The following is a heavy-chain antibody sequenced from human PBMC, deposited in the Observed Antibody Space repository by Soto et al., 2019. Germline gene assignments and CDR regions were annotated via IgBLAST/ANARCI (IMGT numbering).Heavy chain of an antibody. CDR1: GGSISSYY. CDR3: ARAHGSGWGAFDI. D-gene: IGHD3-10*01. J-gene: IGHJ3*02. Sequence: PSETLSLTCTVSGGSISSYYWSWIRQPPGKGLEWIGYTYYSGSTNYNPSLKSRVTISVDTSKNQFSLKLSSVTAADTAVYYCARAHGSGWGAFDIWGQGTMVTVSS. V-gene: IGHV4-59*12. CDR2: TYYSGST.